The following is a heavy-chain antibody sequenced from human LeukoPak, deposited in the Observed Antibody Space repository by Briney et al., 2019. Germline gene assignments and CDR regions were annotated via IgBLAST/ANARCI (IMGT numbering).Heavy chain of an antibody. V-gene: IGHV1-69*04. D-gene: IGHD6-19*01. CDR2: ITPILGIA. CDR3: AREFSGRPDY. J-gene: IGHJ4*02. Sequence: GASVKVSCKASGGTFSSYAISWVRQAPGQGLEWMGRITPILGIANYAQKFQGRVTITADKSTSTAYMELSSLRSEDTAVYYCAREFSGRPDYWGQGTLVTVSS. CDR1: GGTFSSYA.